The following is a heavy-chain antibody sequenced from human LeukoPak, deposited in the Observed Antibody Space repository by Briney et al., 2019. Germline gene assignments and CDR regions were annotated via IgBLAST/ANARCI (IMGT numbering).Heavy chain of an antibody. CDR3: AREIRPAAERGNSGWFDP. CDR1: GYSISSGYY. CDR2: IYHSGST. V-gene: IGHV4-38-2*02. D-gene: IGHD6-25*01. Sequence: SETLSLTCTVSGYSISSGYYWGWTRPPPGKGLEWIGSIYHSGSTYYNPSLKSRVTISVDTSKNQFSLKLSSVTAADTAVYYCAREIRPAAERGNSGWFDPWGQGTLVTVSS. J-gene: IGHJ5*02.